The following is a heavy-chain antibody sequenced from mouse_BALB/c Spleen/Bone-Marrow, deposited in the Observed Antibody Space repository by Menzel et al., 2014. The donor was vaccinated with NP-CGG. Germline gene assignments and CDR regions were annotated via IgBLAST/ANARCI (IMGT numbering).Heavy chain of an antibody. J-gene: IGHJ4*01. CDR1: GYTFTSYW. Sequence: VQLQESGAELVKPGASVKLSCKASGYTFTSYWMHWVEQRPGQGLEWIGEINPSNGRTNYNEKFKSKATLTVDKSSSTAYMQLSSLTSEDSAVYYCARSDGYYPYYYAMDYWGQGTSVTVSS. CDR3: ARSDGYYPYYYAMDY. CDR2: INPSNGRT. V-gene: IGHV1S81*02. D-gene: IGHD2-3*01.